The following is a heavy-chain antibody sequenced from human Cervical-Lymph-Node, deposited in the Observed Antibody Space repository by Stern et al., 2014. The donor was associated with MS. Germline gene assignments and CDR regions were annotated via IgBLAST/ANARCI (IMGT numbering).Heavy chain of an antibody. V-gene: IGHV1-46*03. J-gene: IGHJ3*02. Sequence: VQLVQSGAEVKKPGASVKVSCKASEYTFTYFFMHWVRQAPGQGLEWMGVINPSGGFTTYAQKFQGRVTMPRDTSTSTVYMELTSLTSEDTAVYYCASARNTAFDIWGQGTLVTVSS. CDR3: ASARNTAFDI. CDR2: INPSGGFT. CDR1: EYTFTYFF.